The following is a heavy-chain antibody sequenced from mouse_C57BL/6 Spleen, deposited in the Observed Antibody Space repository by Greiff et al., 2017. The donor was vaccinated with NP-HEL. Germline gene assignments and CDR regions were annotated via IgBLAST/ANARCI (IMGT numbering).Heavy chain of an antibody. Sequence: EVQLVESGGGLVQPGGSLSLSCAASGFTFSDYYMSWVRQPPGKALEWLGFIRNKANGYTTEYSATVKGRFTISRDNSQSILYLQMTALEAEDSATYYCARSTGPWFAYWGQGTLVTVSA. CDR2: IRNKANGYTT. V-gene: IGHV7-3*01. J-gene: IGHJ3*01. D-gene: IGHD4-1*01. CDR1: GFTFSDYY. CDR3: ARSTGPWFAY.